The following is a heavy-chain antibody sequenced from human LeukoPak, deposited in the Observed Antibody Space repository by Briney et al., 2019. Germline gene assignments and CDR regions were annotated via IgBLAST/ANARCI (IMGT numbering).Heavy chain of an antibody. D-gene: IGHD3-22*01. CDR2: ISRSGVAT. CDR3: AKHSHDGSAPYYEVQLDY. CDR1: GFTFSSYE. J-gene: IGHJ4*02. V-gene: IGHV3-23*01. Sequence: PGGSLRLSCAASGFTFSSYEMNWVRQAPGKGLEWVSTISRSGVATYYANSVKGRFTISRDNSKNTVYLQMSSLRAEDTAMYYCAKHSHDGSAPYYEVQLDYWGQGTLVTVSS.